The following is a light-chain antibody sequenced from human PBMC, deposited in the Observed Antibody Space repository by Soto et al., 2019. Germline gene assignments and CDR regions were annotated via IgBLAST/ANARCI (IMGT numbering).Light chain of an antibody. CDR1: GSNIGDNY. Sequence: QSVLTQPPSASGTPGQRVTISCSGSGSNIGDNYVYWYQLLPGSAPKLLIYRNDQRPSGVTDRLSGSQSGTSASLAISGLRSEDEADYYCAAWDDSLNGVVFGGGTKLTVL. CDR2: RND. V-gene: IGLV1-47*01. J-gene: IGLJ2*01. CDR3: AAWDDSLNGVV.